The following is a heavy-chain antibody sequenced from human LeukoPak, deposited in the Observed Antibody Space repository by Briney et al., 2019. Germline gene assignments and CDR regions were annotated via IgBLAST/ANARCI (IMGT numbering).Heavy chain of an antibody. CDR1: GGSISSGDYY. Sequence: PSETLSLTCTVSGGSISSGDYYWSWIRQPPGKGLEWIGYIYYSGSTYYNPSLKSRVTISVDTSKNQFSLKLSSVTAADTAVYYCARAYYDFWSGYYPGFRRFDPWGQGTLVTVSS. D-gene: IGHD3-3*01. V-gene: IGHV4-30-4*01. J-gene: IGHJ5*02. CDR2: IYYSGST. CDR3: ARAYYDFWSGYYPGFRRFDP.